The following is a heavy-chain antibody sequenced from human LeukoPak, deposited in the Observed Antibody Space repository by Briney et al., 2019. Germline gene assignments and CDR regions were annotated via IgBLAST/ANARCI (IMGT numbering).Heavy chain of an antibody. CDR1: DGSISSGGYS. V-gene: IGHV4-30-2*01. Sequence: SQTLSLTCAVSDGSISSGGYSWSWIRQPPGKGLEWIGYIYHSGSTYYNPSLKSRVTISVDRSKNQFSLKLSSVTAADTAVYYCARVTHRWFDPWGQGTLVTVSS. J-gene: IGHJ5*02. CDR2: IYHSGST. D-gene: IGHD2-21*01. CDR3: ARVTHRWFDP.